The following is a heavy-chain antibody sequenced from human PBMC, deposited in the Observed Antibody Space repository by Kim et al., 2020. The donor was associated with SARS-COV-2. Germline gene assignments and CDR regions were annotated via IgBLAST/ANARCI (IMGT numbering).Heavy chain of an antibody. V-gene: IGHV4-39*07. CDR1: GGSIINSYYY. J-gene: IGHJ5*01. Sequence: SETLSLTCFVSGGSIINSYYYWGWIRQPPGKGLEWIGHIAYSGGTYSNPSLESRVTISVDTSKSQFSLHLSSVTAADTAVYYCARLAAGSIHCFDPWGQG. CDR2: IAYSGGT. CDR3: ARLAAGSIHCFDP.